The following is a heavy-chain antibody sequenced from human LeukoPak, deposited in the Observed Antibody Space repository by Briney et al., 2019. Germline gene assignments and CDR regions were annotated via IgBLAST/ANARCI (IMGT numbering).Heavy chain of an antibody. V-gene: IGHV3-33*01. Sequence: PGGSLRLSCAASGFTFSSYGMHWVRQAPGKGLEWVAVIWYDGSNKYYADSVKGRFTISRDNSKNTLYLQMNSLRSEDTAVYYCARLPAPTRATDDWGQGTLVTVSS. CDR1: GFTFSSYG. CDR3: ARLPAPTRATDD. J-gene: IGHJ4*02. CDR2: IWYDGSNK.